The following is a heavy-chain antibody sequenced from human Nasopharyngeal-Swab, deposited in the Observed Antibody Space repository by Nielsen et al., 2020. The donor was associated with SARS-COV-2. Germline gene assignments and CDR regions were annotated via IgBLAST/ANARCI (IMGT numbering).Heavy chain of an antibody. CDR2: IIPIFGTA. V-gene: IGHV1-69*13. CDR1: GYTFTSYA. CDR3: ARHSGSYYYGMDV. D-gene: IGHD1-26*01. Sequence: SVKVSCKASGYTFTSYAMHWVRQAPGQGLEWMGGIIPIFGTANYAQKFQGRVTITADESTSTAYMELSSLRSEDTAVYYCARHSGSYYYGMDVWGQGTTVTVSS. J-gene: IGHJ6*02.